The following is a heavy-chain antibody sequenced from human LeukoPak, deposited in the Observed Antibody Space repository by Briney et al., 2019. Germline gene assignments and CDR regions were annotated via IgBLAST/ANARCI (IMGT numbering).Heavy chain of an antibody. D-gene: IGHD5-18*01. Sequence: LSGGSLRLSCVASGFTFSSYWMSWVRQAPGKGLEWVANIKQDGSEKYYVDSVKGRFTISRDNAKNSLYLQMNSLRAEDTAVYYCARDWSTAMVTGGDFDYWGQGTLVTVSS. CDR3: ARDWSTAMVTGGDFDY. V-gene: IGHV3-7*01. CDR1: GFTFSSYW. CDR2: IKQDGSEK. J-gene: IGHJ4*02.